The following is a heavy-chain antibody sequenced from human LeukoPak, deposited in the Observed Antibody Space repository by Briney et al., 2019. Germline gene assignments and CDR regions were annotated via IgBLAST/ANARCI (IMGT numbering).Heavy chain of an antibody. CDR2: IKQDGSEK. J-gene: IGHJ4*02. D-gene: IGHD1-26*01. CDR3: ARGLVGATFDY. Sequence: GGSLRLSCVASGFTFTSYWMSWVRQAPGKGLEWVANIKQDGSEKYYLDSLEGRFTISRDNAKNSVYLQINRLRAEDTALYYCARGLVGATFDYWGQGTLVTVSS. V-gene: IGHV3-7*03. CDR1: GFTFTSYW.